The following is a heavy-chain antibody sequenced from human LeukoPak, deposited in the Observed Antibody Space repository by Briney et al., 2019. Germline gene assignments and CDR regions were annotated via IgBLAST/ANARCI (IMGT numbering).Heavy chain of an antibody. J-gene: IGHJ4*02. CDR2: ISYDGSYQ. Sequence: PGGSLRLSCAASGFTFSTHAMSWVRQAPGKGLEWVAVISYDGSYQAYADSVKGRFTVFRDSSKNTLYLQLNSLRPEDTGLYYCARERRRDGYNYKDYWGQGTQVSVSS. D-gene: IGHD5-24*01. CDR1: GFTFSTHA. V-gene: IGHV3-30*04. CDR3: ARERRRDGYNYKDY.